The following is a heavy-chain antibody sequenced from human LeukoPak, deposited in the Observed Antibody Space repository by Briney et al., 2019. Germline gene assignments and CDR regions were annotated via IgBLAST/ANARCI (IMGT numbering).Heavy chain of an antibody. V-gene: IGHV3-23*01. CDR3: ARSIGLTGGGVDV. CDR2: ISERGGGT. CDR1: GISLSNYG. J-gene: IGHJ6*02. D-gene: IGHD3-9*01. Sequence: GGSLRLSCVVSGISLSNYGMTWVRQTPGKGLEWVSYISERGGGTTYADSVKGRFTISRDTSLNTVYLQMNSLRAEDTAVYYCARSIGLTGGGVDVWGQGTTVTVSS.